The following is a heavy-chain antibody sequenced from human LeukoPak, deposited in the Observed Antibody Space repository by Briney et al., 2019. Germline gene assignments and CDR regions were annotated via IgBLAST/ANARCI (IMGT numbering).Heavy chain of an antibody. Sequence: GGSLRLSCAASGFTFSSYAMSWVRQAPGKGLEWVSAISGSGGSTYYADSVKGRFTISRDNSKNTLYLQMNSLRAEDTAVYYCAKSAPRDIVVVVAATDPFDIWGQGTMVTVSS. CDR3: AKSAPRDIVVVVAATDPFDI. CDR2: ISGSGGST. J-gene: IGHJ3*02. CDR1: GFTFSSYA. V-gene: IGHV3-23*01. D-gene: IGHD2-15*01.